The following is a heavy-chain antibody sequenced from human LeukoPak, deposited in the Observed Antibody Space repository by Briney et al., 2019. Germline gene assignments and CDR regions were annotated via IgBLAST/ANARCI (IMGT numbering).Heavy chain of an antibody. CDR3: AKEPPVWFGQGFDY. V-gene: IGHV3-23*01. D-gene: IGHD3-10*01. Sequence: GGSLRLSCAASGFTVSSNYMSWVRQAPGKGLEWVSAISGSGGSTYYADSVKGRFTISRDNSKNTLYLQMNSPRAEDTAVYYCAKEPPVWFGQGFDYWGQGTLVTVSS. J-gene: IGHJ4*02. CDR2: ISGSGGST. CDR1: GFTVSSNY.